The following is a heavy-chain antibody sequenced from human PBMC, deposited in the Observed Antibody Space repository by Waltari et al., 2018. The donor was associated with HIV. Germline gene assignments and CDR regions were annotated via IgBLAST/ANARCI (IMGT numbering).Heavy chain of an antibody. CDR2: IYYSGSI. CDR1: GDSVSNYY. CDR3: VRHPPRGTTGLAFDY. Sequence: QVQLKESGPGLVQPSETLYLTCTVSGDSVSNYYWSWIRQTPGKGLECIGYIYYSGSINYNPSLKSRVTISVDTSKNQFSLRLSSVTAADTAVYYGVRHPPRGTTGLAFDYWGQGTLVTVSS. D-gene: IGHD3-9*01. V-gene: IGHV4-59*08. J-gene: IGHJ4*02.